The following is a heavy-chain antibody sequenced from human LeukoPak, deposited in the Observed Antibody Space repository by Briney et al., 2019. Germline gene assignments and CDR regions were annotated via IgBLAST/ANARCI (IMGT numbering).Heavy chain of an antibody. Sequence: GGSLRLSCAASGFTFSDHYMDWVRQAPGKGLEWAGRIRKKANGYTTEYAASVKGRFTISRDDSKNSLHLQMNSLRTEDTAVYYCARGYYDILTGHHTFDYWGQGILVTVSS. D-gene: IGHD3-9*01. CDR1: GFTFSDHY. J-gene: IGHJ4*02. CDR3: ARGYYDILTGHHTFDY. V-gene: IGHV3-72*01. CDR2: IRKKANGYTT.